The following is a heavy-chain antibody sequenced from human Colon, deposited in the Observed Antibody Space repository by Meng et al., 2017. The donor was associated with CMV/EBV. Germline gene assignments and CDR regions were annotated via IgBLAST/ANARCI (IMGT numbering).Heavy chain of an antibody. CDR3: ARGSEYFDFWSSSD. CDR2: VSGGGTTT. J-gene: IGHJ4*02. Sequence: SCVGSEFTFSNYAMSWVRQAPGKGLEWVSAVSGGGTTTFYADSVKGRYTISRDNSKNTLYLQMDSLRGEDTAIYYCARGSEYFDFWSSSDWGQGTLVTVSS. CDR1: EFTFSNYA. V-gene: IGHV3-23*01. D-gene: IGHD3-3*01.